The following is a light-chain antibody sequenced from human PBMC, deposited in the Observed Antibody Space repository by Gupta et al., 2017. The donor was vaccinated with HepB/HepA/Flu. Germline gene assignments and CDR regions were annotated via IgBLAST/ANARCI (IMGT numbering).Light chain of an antibody. V-gene: IGKV3-20*01. Sequence: EIVLTQSPDTLSLFPGERATLSCRASEAVNSNYVAWYQQKPGQAPRLLIFDASARATGIPDKFIGSVSGTELTLTITRLEPDDFAVYYCQQYGSWPVAFGPGTKLNIK. CDR2: DAS. CDR1: EAVNSNY. CDR3: QQYGSWPVA. J-gene: IGKJ3*01.